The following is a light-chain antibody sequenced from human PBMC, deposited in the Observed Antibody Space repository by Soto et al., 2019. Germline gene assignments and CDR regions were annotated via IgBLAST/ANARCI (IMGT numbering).Light chain of an antibody. CDR1: QSVSSRD. CDR3: QQYDSSPRT. J-gene: IGKJ1*01. V-gene: IGKV3-20*01. CDR2: ATS. Sequence: EIVLTQSPGTLSLSPGERATLSCRASQSVSSRDLAWYQQKPGQAPRLLIYATSSRAAGIPDRFSGSGSGTDFTLTISRLEPEDFAVYYCQQYDSSPRTFGQGTKV.